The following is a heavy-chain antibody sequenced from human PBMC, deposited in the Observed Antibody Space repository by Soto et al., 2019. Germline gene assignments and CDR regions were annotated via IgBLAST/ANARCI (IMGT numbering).Heavy chain of an antibody. J-gene: IGHJ6*02. CDR3: ARERRESGDYYGMDV. V-gene: IGHV3-53*02. CDR1: GFTVSSND. Sequence: EVQLVETGGGLIQPGGSLRLSCAASGFTVSSNDMSWVRQAPGKGLEWVSVIYSGGSTYYAASVEGRFTISRDNSKNTLYLQMNSLGAEDTAVYYCARERRESGDYYGMDVWGQGTTVTVSS. CDR2: IYSGGST.